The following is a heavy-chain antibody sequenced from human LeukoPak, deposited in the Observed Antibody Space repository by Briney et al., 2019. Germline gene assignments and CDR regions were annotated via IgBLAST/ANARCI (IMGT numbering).Heavy chain of an antibody. J-gene: IGHJ6*02. V-gene: IGHV3-30*04. CDR3: AKGIAAAGTGYPGDYYYYYYGMDV. Sequence: GRSLRLSCAASGFTFSSYAMHWVRQAPGKGLEWVAVISYDGSNKYYADSVKGRFTISRDNSKNTLYLQMNSLRAEDTAVYYCAKGIAAAGTGYPGDYYYYYYGMDVWGQGTTVTVSS. CDR2: ISYDGSNK. CDR1: GFTFSSYA. D-gene: IGHD6-13*01.